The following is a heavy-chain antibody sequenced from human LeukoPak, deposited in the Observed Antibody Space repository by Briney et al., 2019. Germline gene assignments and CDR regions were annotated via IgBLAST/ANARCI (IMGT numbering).Heavy chain of an antibody. CDR2: INPSGGST. CDR3: ARVLAVTNYYYYYMDV. J-gene: IGHJ6*03. V-gene: IGHV1-46*01. Sequence: ASVKVSCKASGYTFTSYYMHWVRQAPGQGLEWMGIINPSGGSTSYAQKFQGRVTMTRDMSTSTVYMELSSLRSDDTAVYYCARVLAVTNYYYYYMDVWGKGTTATVSS. D-gene: IGHD4-17*01. CDR1: GYTFTSYY.